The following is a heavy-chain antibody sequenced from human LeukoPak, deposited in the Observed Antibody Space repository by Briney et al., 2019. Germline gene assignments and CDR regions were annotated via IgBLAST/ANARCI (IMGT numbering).Heavy chain of an antibody. D-gene: IGHD6-19*01. V-gene: IGHV4-39*07. J-gene: IGHJ2*01. CDR1: GGSISSSSYY. Sequence: SETLSLTCTVSGGSISSSSYYWGWIRQPPGKGLEWIGSIYYSGSTYYNPSLKSRVTISVDTSKNQFSLKLSSVTAADTAVYYCARRYSEYSSGWSIPYWYFDLWGRGTLVTVSS. CDR3: ARRYSEYSSGWSIPYWYFDL. CDR2: IYYSGST.